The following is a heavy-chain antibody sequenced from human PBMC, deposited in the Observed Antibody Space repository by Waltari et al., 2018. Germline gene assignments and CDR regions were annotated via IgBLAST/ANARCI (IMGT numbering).Heavy chain of an antibody. V-gene: IGHV4-39*07. CDR2: IYYSGST. CDR3: ARDHEGFDY. J-gene: IGHJ4*02. Sequence: QLQLQESGPGLVKPSETLSLTCTVSGGSISSSSYYWGWIRQPPGQGLEWIGSIYYSGSTYYNPSLKSRVTISVDTSKNQFSLKLSSVTAADTAVYYCARDHEGFDYWGQGTLVTVSS. CDR1: GGSISSSSYY.